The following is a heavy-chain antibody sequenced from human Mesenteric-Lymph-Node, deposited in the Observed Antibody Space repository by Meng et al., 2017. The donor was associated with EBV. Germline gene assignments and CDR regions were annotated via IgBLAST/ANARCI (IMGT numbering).Heavy chain of an antibody. V-gene: IGHV4-30-4*01. Sequence: VHVPAPGPVLVHPPHTLSLPCAVAGADNSSCVEYWTLIRQPPVKGLEWIGYIYYRWSTYYNPSLKIRVTISVDTSKNLLSLKVNSVTAADTAVYYCAGHDFGDYAFDYWGQGTLVTVSS. CDR1: GADNSSCVEY. CDR3: AGHDFGDYAFDY. CDR2: IYYRWST. J-gene: IGHJ4*02. D-gene: IGHD4-17*01.